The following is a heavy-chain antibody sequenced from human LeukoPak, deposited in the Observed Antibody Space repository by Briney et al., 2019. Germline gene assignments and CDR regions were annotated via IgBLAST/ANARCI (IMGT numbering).Heavy chain of an antibody. CDR1: GDTFTSYD. J-gene: IGHJ4*02. CDR2: MNSNSGNT. V-gene: IGHV1-8*01. D-gene: IGHD6-19*01. Sequence: GASVKVSCKASGDTFTSYDTNWVRQATGQGLEWMGWMNSNSGNTGYAQKFQGRVTMTRNTSISTAYMELSRLRSEDTAVYYCARGNLFDASVAGRDGRWGQGTLVTVSS. CDR3: ARGNLFDASVAGRDGR.